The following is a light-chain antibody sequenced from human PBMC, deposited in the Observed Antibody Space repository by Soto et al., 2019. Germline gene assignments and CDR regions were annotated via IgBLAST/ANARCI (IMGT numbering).Light chain of an antibody. CDR2: GAS. V-gene: IGKV3D-15*01. J-gene: IGKJ1*01. Sequence: EIVMTQSPATLSVSPGERATLSCRASQSVSSSLAWYQQKPGQAPRLLIYGASTRATGIPARFSGSGSGTEFTLTISSLQSADFAVYYCQQYNNWPRTFGQGTKVEIK. CDR3: QQYNNWPRT. CDR1: QSVSSS.